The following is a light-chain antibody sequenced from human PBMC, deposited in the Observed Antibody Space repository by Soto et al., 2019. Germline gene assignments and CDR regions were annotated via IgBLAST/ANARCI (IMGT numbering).Light chain of an antibody. Sequence: EVVLTQSPDTLSLPPGERATLSCRASQSISSYLAWYQQKPGQAPRLLIYDASSRATGIPARFSGSGSGTEFTLTISSLQSEDFAVYYCQQRSSWPITFGQGTRLEIK. J-gene: IGKJ5*01. CDR3: QQRSSWPIT. CDR2: DAS. CDR1: QSISSY. V-gene: IGKV3-11*01.